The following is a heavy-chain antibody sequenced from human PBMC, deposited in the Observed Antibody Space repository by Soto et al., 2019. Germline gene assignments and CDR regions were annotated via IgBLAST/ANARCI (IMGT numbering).Heavy chain of an antibody. V-gene: IGHV3-23*01. CDR3: AKAGVGGVIVNYFDY. J-gene: IGHJ4*02. CDR2: ISGSGGST. D-gene: IGHD3-16*02. Sequence: EVQLLESGGGLVQPGGSLRLSCAASGFTFSSYAMSWVRQAPGKGLEWVSAISGSGGSTYYADSVKGRFTISRHNSKNTLYLQMNSLRVEDTVVYYCAKAGVGGVIVNYFDYWGQGSLVTVSS. CDR1: GFTFSSYA.